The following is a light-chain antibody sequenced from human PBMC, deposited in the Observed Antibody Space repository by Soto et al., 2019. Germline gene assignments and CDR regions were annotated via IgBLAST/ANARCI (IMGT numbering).Light chain of an antibody. V-gene: IGKV3-20*01. J-gene: IGKJ1*01. CDR2: DTS. CDR1: QSISDNY. CDR3: QQYGSLPWT. Sequence: EIGLTQSPGTLSLSPGERATLSCRASQSISDNYLAWYQQKSDQAPRLLIYDTSSSAPGIPDRFSGSRSGTDFTLTISRLEPEDFAVYHCQQYGSLPWTFGQGTKVEI.